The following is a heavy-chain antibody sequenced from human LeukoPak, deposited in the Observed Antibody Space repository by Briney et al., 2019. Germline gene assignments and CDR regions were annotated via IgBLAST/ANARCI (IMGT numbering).Heavy chain of an antibody. Sequence: GASVKVSCKVSGYTLTELSMHWVRQAPGKGLEWMGGFDPEDGETIYAQKFQGRVTMTEDTSTDTAYMELSGLRSEDTAVYYCATVPMYYYGSGPHFDYWGQGTLVTVSS. CDR1: GYTLTELS. CDR3: ATVPMYYYGSGPHFDY. V-gene: IGHV1-24*01. D-gene: IGHD3-10*01. J-gene: IGHJ4*02. CDR2: FDPEDGET.